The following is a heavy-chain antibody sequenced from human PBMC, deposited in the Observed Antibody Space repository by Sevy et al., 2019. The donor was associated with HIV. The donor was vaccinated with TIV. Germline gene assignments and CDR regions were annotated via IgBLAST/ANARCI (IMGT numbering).Heavy chain of an antibody. J-gene: IGHJ4*02. D-gene: IGHD2-8*01. V-gene: IGHV3-23*01. CDR2: FSFGCGRI. Sequence: GGSLRLSCEASGFTFSKYSMSWVRQVPGKGLEWVSTFSFGCGRINYADSVKGRFTISRNDSKNKLYLQMNSLRAEDTAVYYCAREGCTKPHDYWGQGTLVAVSS. CDR1: GFTFSKYS. CDR3: AREGCTKPHDY.